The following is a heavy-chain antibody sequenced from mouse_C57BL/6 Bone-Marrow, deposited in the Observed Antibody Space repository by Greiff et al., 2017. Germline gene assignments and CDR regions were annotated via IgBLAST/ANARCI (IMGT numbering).Heavy chain of an antibody. V-gene: IGHV1-81*01. CDR2: IYPRSGNT. Sequence: QVQLQQSGAELARPGASVKLSCKASGYTFTSYGISWVKQRTGQGLEWIGEIYPRSGNTYYNEKFKGKATLTADKSSSTAYMELRSLTSEDSAVYICARSRCYFAYWGQGTLVTVSA. CDR3: ARSRCYFAY. J-gene: IGHJ3*01. CDR1: GYTFTSYG.